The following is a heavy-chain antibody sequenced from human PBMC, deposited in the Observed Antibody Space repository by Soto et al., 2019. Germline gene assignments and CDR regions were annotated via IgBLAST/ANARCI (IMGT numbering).Heavy chain of an antibody. CDR1: GFTFSTFA. J-gene: IGHJ4*02. CDR3: AKEEKSTEY. V-gene: IGHV3-23*01. CDR2: ISGSGGTA. Sequence: GVSLRLSFAASGFTFSTFAMSWVRQAPGKGLEWVSAISGSGGTAYYADSVKGRFTISRDNSKNTLYLQMNSLRAEDTAVYYCAKEEKSTEYRGQGTLVTVSS.